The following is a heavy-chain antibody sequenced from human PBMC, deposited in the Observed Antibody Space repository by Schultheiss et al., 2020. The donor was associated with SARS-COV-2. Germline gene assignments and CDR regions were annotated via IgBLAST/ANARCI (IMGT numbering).Heavy chain of an antibody. CDR1: GYSISSGYY. J-gene: IGHJ5*02. Sequence: SQTLSLTCAVSGYSISSGYYWGWIRQPAGKGLEWIGRIYTSGSTNYNPSLKSRVTISVDTSKNQFSLRLSSVTAADTAVYYCARAQRLANWFDPWGQGTLVTVSS. V-gene: IGHV4-61*02. CDR3: ARAQRLANWFDP. CDR2: IYTSGST. D-gene: IGHD6-19*01.